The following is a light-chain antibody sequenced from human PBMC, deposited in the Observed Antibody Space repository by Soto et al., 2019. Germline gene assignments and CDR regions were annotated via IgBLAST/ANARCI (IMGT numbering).Light chain of an antibody. V-gene: IGKV1-5*03. CDR2: KAS. J-gene: IGKJ2*01. CDR1: QSISSW. CDR3: QQYNSYSYT. Sequence: DIQMTQSPSTLSASVGDRVTITCRASQSISSWLAWYQQKPGKAPKLLIYKASSLERGVPSRFSGSGSGTEFTLTINSLQPDDFATYYCQQYNSYSYTFGQGTKLEIK.